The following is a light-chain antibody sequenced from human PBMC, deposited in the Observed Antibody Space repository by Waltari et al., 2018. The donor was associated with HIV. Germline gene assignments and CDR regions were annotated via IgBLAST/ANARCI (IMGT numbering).Light chain of an antibody. V-gene: IGKV1-9*01. CDR1: QNIYSY. CDR3: QQVNGYPLT. Sequence: LTQTPSFLSASVGDRVTITCRASQNIYSYLAWYQQKPGRAPQVLIYATSTLQSGVPSRFSGSGSGTEFALTITNLQPDDFATYYCQQVNGYPLTFGGGTTVEI. J-gene: IGKJ4*01. CDR2: ATS.